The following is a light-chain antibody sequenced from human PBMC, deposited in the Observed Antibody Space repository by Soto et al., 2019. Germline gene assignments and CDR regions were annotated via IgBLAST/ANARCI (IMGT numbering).Light chain of an antibody. J-gene: IGLJ1*01. CDR1: GSDIGVYIF. Sequence: QSALTQPASVSGSPGQSITISCTGIGSDIGVYIFVSWYQQNPGKTPTLLIFEVTKRPSGVSDRFSGAKSGKRASLTISGLQAEDEADYYWCSYGARDLPYVFRTGTKLTVL. CDR3: CSYGARDLPYV. V-gene: IGLV2-23*02. CDR2: EVT.